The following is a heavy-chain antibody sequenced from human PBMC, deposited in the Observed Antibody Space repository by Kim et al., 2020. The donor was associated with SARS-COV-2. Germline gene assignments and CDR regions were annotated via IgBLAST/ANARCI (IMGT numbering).Heavy chain of an antibody. Sequence: DSVNGRYTISRDNSKNTRYRQRNSLRDEDTAVYYCAKALRIAARPNLFDLWGRGTLVTVSS. CDR3: AKALRIAARPNLFDL. V-gene: IGHV3-23*01. D-gene: IGHD6-6*01. J-gene: IGHJ2*01.